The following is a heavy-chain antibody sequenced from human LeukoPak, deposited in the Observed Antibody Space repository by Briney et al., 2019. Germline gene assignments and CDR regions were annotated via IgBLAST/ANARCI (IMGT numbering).Heavy chain of an antibody. D-gene: IGHD6-13*01. J-gene: IGHJ6*02. CDR3: TRMPGQLVQDYYYGMDV. CDR1: GFTFSGSA. Sequence: GGSLKLSCAASGFTFSGSAMHWVRQASGKGLEWVGRIRSKANSYATAYAASVKGRFTISRDDSKNTAYLQMNSLKTEDTAVYYCTRMPGQLVQDYYYGMDVWGQGTTVTVSS. V-gene: IGHV3-73*01. CDR2: IRSKANSYAT.